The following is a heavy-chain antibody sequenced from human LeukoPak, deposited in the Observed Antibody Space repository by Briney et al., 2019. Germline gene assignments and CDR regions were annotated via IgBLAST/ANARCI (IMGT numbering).Heavy chain of an antibody. Sequence: GGSLRLSCGASGFTVSTNYMSWVRQAPGKGLEWVSIIYSGGSTYYADSVKGRFTISRDNSKNTLYLQMNSLRAEDTAVYYCARGPAEYCSGGSCPTDYWGQGTLVTVSS. D-gene: IGHD2-15*01. V-gene: IGHV3-66*01. CDR1: GFTVSTNY. J-gene: IGHJ4*02. CDR2: IYSGGST. CDR3: ARGPAEYCSGGSCPTDY.